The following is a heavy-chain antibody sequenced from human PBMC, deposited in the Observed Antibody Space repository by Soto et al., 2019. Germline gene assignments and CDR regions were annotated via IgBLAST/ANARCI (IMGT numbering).Heavy chain of an antibody. CDR1: GGTFSSYA. V-gene: IGHV1-69*13. D-gene: IGHD2-15*01. J-gene: IGHJ2*01. Sequence: ASVKVSCKASGGTFSSYAISWVRQAPGQGLEWMGGIIPIFGTANYAQKFQGRVTITADESTSTAYMELSSLRSEDTAVYYCAGPYCSGGSCYSDWYFDLWGRGTLVTVSS. CDR3: AGPYCSGGSCYSDWYFDL. CDR2: IIPIFGTA.